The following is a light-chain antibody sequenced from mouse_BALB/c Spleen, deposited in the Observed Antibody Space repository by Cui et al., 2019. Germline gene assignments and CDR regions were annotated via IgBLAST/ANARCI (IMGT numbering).Light chain of an antibody. J-gene: IGKJ1*01. Sequence: IVPTQSPAIMSASLGERVTMTCTASSSVSSSYLHWYQQKPGSSPKLWIYSTSNLASGVPARFSGSGSGTSYSLTISSMEAEDAATYYCHQYHRSPRTFGGGTKLEIK. V-gene: IGKV4-74*01. CDR1: SSVSSSY. CDR2: STS. CDR3: HQYHRSPRT.